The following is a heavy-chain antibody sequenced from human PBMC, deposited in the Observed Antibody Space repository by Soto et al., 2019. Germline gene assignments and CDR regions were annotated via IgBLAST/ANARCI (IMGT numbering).Heavy chain of an antibody. CDR2: INAGNGDT. V-gene: IGHV1-3*01. D-gene: IGHD5-18*01. Sequence: GASVKVSCKASGYTFTSYTMHWVRKAPGQSLEWMGWINAGNGDTKYSQKFQGRVTITRDISASTAYMELSSLRSEDTAVYYCARIGYGYPSGRGWFDPWGQGTLVTVSS. CDR3: ARIGYGYPSGRGWFDP. CDR1: GYTFTSYT. J-gene: IGHJ5*02.